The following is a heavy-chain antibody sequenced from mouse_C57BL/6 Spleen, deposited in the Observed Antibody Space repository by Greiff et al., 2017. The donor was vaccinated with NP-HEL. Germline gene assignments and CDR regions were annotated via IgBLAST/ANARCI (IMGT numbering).Heavy chain of an antibody. CDR2: INPYNGGT. D-gene: IGHD1-1*01. CDR1: GYTFTDYY. J-gene: IGHJ2*01. CDR3: ARSMTTVVATYYLDY. Sequence: EVQLQQSGPVLVKPGASVKMSCKASGYTFTDYYMNWVKQSHGKSLEWIGVINPYNGGTSYNQKFKGKATLTVEKSSSTAYMELNSLTSEDSAVYYCARSMTTVVATYYLDYWGQGTTLTVSS. V-gene: IGHV1-19*01.